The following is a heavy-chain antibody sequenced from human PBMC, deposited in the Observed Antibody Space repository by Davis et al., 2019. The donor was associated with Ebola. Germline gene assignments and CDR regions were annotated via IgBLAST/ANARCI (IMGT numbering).Heavy chain of an antibody. CDR2: INHSGST. CDR1: GGSFSGYY. J-gene: IGHJ4*02. D-gene: IGHD5-18*01. Sequence: SETLSLTCAVYGGSFSGYYWSWIRQPPGKGLEWIGEINHSGSTNYNPPLKSRVTISVDTSKNQFSLKLSSVTAADTAVYYCARERGYSYGHLYYFDYWGQGTLVTVSS. CDR3: ARERGYSYGHLYYFDY. V-gene: IGHV4-34*01.